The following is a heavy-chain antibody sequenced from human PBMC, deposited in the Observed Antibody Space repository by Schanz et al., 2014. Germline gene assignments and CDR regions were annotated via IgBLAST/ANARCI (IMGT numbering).Heavy chain of an antibody. CDR2: ISHDGHRD. Sequence: VHLEESGGGVVQPGRSLRLSCAASGFTFHTYDMHWVRQAPGKGLEWVAQISHDGHRDFYADSVKGRFTVSRDNNWKTLSLQMNSLRGDDTAIYHCARENSRGYYPAVTYYIDVWGKGTTVTVSS. D-gene: IGHD1-26*01. CDR1: GFTFHTYD. CDR3: ARENSRGYYPAVTYYIDV. J-gene: IGHJ6*03. V-gene: IGHV3-30-3*01.